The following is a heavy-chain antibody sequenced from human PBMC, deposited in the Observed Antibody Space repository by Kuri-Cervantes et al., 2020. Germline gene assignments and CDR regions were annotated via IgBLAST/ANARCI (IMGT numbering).Heavy chain of an antibody. D-gene: IGHD1-1*01. V-gene: IGHV3-74*03. CDR2: ISSNGTIT. J-gene: IGHJ6*03. Sequence: GESLKISCAASGFTFRSYWMHWVRQDAGTGLLWVARISSNGTITTYADSVRGRLTVSRDNARNTLYLQMHSLRVEDTAVYYCATSTTHHYYYYMGVWGKGTTVTVSS. CDR1: GFTFRSYW. CDR3: ATSTTHHYYYYMGV.